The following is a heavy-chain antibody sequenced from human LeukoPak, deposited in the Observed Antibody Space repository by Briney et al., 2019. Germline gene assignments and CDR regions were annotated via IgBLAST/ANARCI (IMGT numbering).Heavy chain of an antibody. J-gene: IGHJ4*02. CDR1: GFTFSSYA. Sequence: GGSLRLSCAASGFTFSSYAMHWVRQAPGKGLEYVSAISSNGGSTYYANSVKGRFTISRDNSKNTLYLQMNSLRAEDTAVYYCAKSRLGYCSSTSCSGYYFDHWGQGTLVTVSS. D-gene: IGHD2-2*01. V-gene: IGHV3-64*01. CDR2: ISSNGGST. CDR3: AKSRLGYCSSTSCSGYYFDH.